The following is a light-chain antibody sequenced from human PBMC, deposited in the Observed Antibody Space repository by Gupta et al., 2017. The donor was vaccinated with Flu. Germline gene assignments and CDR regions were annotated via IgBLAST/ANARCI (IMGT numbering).Light chain of an antibody. CDR2: DAS. V-gene: IGKV3D-20*01. Sequence: EIVLTQSPATLSLSPGERATLSCGASQSVSRSYLAWYQQKPGLAPRLLIHDASSRATGLPDRCSGSGSGTDFTLTISRLEPEDFAVYYCQQYGSSPSTFGQGTRLEIK. CDR1: QSVSRSY. CDR3: QQYGSSPST. J-gene: IGKJ5*01.